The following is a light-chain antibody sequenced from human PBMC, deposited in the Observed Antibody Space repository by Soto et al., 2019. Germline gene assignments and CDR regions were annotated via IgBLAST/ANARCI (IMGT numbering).Light chain of an antibody. CDR1: QSLLHSNGYNY. J-gene: IGKJ2*01. CDR3: MQALQTPYT. Sequence: DIVMTQSPLSLPVTPGEPASISCRSSQSLLHSNGYNYLDWYLQKPGQSPQLLIYLGSNRASGVPDRVSGSGSGPDVTLKISRVEAEDVGVYYCMQALQTPYTFGQGTKLEIK. CDR2: LGS. V-gene: IGKV2-28*01.